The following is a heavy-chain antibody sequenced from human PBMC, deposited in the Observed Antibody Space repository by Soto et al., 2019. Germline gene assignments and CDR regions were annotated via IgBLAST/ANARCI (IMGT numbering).Heavy chain of an antibody. CDR2: VSHDGRT. CDR3: ARTEAAAGDFDF. CDR1: GDSISAANW. J-gene: IGHJ4*02. V-gene: IGHV4-4*02. D-gene: IGHD6-13*01. Sequence: PSETLSRTCAVSGDSISAANWWSWIRQPPGQGLVWIGEVSHDGRTTYNPSLRSRVTISMDKSKNHFSLNLSSVTAADTAVYFCARTEAAAGDFDFWGRGTLVTVSS.